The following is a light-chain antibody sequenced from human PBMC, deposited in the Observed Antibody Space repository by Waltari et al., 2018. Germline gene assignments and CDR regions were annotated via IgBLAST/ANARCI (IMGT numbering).Light chain of an antibody. CDR2: KAS. CDR1: QSITKW. J-gene: IGKJ1*01. Sequence: ITCRASQSITKWLDWYQQKPGKAPKLLIYKASNLESGVPSRFSGSGSGTEFTLTISSLQPDDFATYYCQQYDNYWTFGQGTKVEIK. CDR3: QQYDNYWT. V-gene: IGKV1-5*03.